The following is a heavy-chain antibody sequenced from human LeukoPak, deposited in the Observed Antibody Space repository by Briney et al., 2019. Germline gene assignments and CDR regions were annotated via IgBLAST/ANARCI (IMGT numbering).Heavy chain of an antibody. CDR2: ISAYNGNT. Sequence: GASVKVSCKASGYTFTSYGISWVRQAPGQGLEWMGWISAYNGNTNYAQNLQGRVTMTTDTSTSTAYTELKSLRSDDTAVYYCAREQPSYEYAFDIWGQGTMVTVSS. V-gene: IGHV1-18*01. CDR3: AREQPSYEYAFDI. D-gene: IGHD5-18*01. J-gene: IGHJ3*02. CDR1: GYTFTSYG.